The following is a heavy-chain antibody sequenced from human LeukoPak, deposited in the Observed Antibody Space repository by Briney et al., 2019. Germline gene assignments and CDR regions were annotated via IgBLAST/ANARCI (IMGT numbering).Heavy chain of an antibody. Sequence: GESLKISCKGSGYSFTSYWIGWVRQMPGKGLEWMGIIYPGDSDTRYSPSFQGQVTISVDKSISSASLQWSSLKASDTAIYYCARQADYSDGSGYYGELAYWGQGALVTVSS. D-gene: IGHD3-22*01. V-gene: IGHV5-51*01. CDR2: IYPGDSDT. CDR3: ARQADYSDGSGYYGELAY. CDR1: GYSFTSYW. J-gene: IGHJ4*02.